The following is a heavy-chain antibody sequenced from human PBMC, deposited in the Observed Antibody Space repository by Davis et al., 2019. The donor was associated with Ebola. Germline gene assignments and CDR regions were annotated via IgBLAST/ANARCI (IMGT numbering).Heavy chain of an antibody. D-gene: IGHD5-18*01. V-gene: IGHV3-48*02. Sequence: GESLKISCAASGFTFSSYSMNWVRQAPGKGLEWVSYINSSTRSIHYADSVKGRFTISRDNAKNSLYLQMNSLRDEDTAVYYCARDGLEFLKQLWLPFYYWGQGTLVTSPQ. CDR2: INSSTRSI. CDR1: GFTFSSYS. J-gene: IGHJ4*02. CDR3: ARDGLEFLKQLWLPFYY.